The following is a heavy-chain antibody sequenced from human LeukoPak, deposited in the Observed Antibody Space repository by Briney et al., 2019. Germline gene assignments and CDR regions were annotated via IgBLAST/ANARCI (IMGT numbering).Heavy chain of an antibody. CDR1: GGSISSYY. CDR2: IYGSGST. Sequence: PSETLSLTCAVSGGSISSYYWSWIRQPPGKGLEWIGHIYGSGSTNYNPSLKSRVTLSVDTSKNQFSLKLSSVTAADTAVYYCAREGTSGTHLNWFDPWGQGTLVTVSS. J-gene: IGHJ5*02. CDR3: AREGTSGTHLNWFDP. D-gene: IGHD1-1*01. V-gene: IGHV4-59*01.